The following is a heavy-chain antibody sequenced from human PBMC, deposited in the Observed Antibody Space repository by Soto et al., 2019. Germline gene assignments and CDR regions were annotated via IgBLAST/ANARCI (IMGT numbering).Heavy chain of an antibody. CDR3: ARVPMGATRWNYFDY. CDR1: GGTFSSYA. CDR2: IIPIFGTA. Sequence: QVQLVQSGAEVKKPGSSVKVSCKASGGTFSSYAISWVRQAPGQGLEWMGGIIPIFGTANYAQKFQGRVTITADKSTSTAYMELRSLRSEDTAVYYCARVPMGATRWNYFDYWGQGTLVTVSS. V-gene: IGHV1-69*06. J-gene: IGHJ4*02. D-gene: IGHD1-26*01.